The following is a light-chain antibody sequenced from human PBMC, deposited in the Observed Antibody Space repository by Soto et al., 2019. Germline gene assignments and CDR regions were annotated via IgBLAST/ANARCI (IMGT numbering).Light chain of an antibody. J-gene: IGLJ2*01. CDR3: QSYDSRLSVI. CDR1: SSNIGAGYD. CDR2: ENT. Sequence: QSALTQPPSVSGAPGQRVTISCSGSSSNIGAGYDVHWYQQLPGTTPKLLIFENTNRPSGVPDRFSGSKSGTSASLAITGLQAGDEADYYCQSYDSRLSVIFGGGTKLTVL. V-gene: IGLV1-40*01.